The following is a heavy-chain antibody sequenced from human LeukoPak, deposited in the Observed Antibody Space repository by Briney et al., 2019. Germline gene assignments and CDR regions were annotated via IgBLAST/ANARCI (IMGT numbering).Heavy chain of an antibody. D-gene: IGHD3-9*01. CDR2: ISSSSSYI. J-gene: IGHJ5*02. Sequence: GGSLRLSCAASGVTFSSYNMNWVRQAPGKGLEWVSSISSSSSYIYYADSLKGRFTISRDNAKNSLFLQMNSLRAEDTAVYYCARNLNSWFDPWGQGTLVTVSS. V-gene: IGHV3-21*01. CDR3: ARNLNSWFDP. CDR1: GVTFSSYN.